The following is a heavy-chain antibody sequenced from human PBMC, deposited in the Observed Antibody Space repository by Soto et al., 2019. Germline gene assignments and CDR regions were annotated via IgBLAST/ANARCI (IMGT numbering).Heavy chain of an antibody. CDR2: INLNGIT. J-gene: IGHJ5*02. CDR3: ARSLPGSDNPTFCSWFDH. D-gene: IGHD3-3*02. CDR1: GGFFSGYF. V-gene: IGHV4-34*01. Sequence: QVQLQQWGAGLLMPSETLSLTCAVYGGFFSGYFWSWIRQPPGKGLEWIGEINLNGITNFNPSLQRVVAPPLDTSKNQTFLKLTSVNAADKDVYYCARSLPGSDNPTFCSWFDHWGQETLVTASS.